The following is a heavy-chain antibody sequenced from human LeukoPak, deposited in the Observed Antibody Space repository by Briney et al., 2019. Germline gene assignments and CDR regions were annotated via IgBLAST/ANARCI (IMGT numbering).Heavy chain of an antibody. CDR2: IYYSGST. CDR3: ARGGYYDSSGYSLLG. J-gene: IGHJ4*02. D-gene: IGHD3-22*01. V-gene: IGHV4-59*11. CDR1: GGSISSHY. Sequence: SETLSLTCTVSGGSISSHYWSWIRQPPGKGLEWFGYIYYSGSTNYNPSLKSRVTISVDTSKNQFSLKLSSVTAADTAVYYCARGGYYDSSGYSLLGWGQGTLVTVSS.